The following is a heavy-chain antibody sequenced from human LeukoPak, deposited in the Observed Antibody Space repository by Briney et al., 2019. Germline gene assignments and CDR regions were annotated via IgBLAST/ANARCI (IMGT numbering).Heavy chain of an antibody. V-gene: IGHV4-39*01. J-gene: IGHJ3*02. CDR1: GGSISSSSYY. Sequence: SETLSLTCTVSGGSISSSSYYWGWIRQPPGKGLEWIGSIYYSGSTYYNPSLKSRVTISVDTSKNQFSLKLSSVTAADTAVYYCARSSRQWLVIVRAFDIWGQGTMATVSS. CDR2: IYYSGST. D-gene: IGHD6-19*01. CDR3: ARSSRQWLVIVRAFDI.